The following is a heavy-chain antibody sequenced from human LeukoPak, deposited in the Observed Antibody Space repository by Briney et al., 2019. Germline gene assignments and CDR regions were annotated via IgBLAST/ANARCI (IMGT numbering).Heavy chain of an antibody. Sequence: KTSETLSLTCTVSGYSISSGYYWSWIRQPAGKGLEWIGRIYTSGSTNYNPSLKSRVTMSVDTPKNQFSLKLSSVTAADTAVYYCAREGYYDYVWGSPTNYYMDVWGKGTTVTISS. V-gene: IGHV4-4*07. J-gene: IGHJ6*03. D-gene: IGHD3-16*01. CDR2: IYTSGST. CDR3: AREGYYDYVWGSPTNYYMDV. CDR1: GYSISSGYY.